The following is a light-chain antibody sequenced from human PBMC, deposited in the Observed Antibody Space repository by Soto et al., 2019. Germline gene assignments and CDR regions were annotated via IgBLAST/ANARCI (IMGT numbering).Light chain of an antibody. J-gene: IGLJ2*01. V-gene: IGLV8-61*01. CDR2: NTN. Sequence: QAVVTQEPSFSVSPGGTVTLTCDLSPGSVSTNYYPSWYQQTPGQAPRTLIYNTNTRSSGVPDRFSGSILGNKAALTITGAQADDESDYYCVLYMGSGIWVFGGGTKLTVL. CDR3: VLYMGSGIWV. CDR1: PGSVSTNYY.